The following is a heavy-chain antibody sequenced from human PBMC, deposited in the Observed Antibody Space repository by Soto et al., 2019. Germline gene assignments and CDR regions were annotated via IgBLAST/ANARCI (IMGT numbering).Heavy chain of an antibody. CDR2: VYYSGSS. V-gene: IGHV4-31*03. J-gene: IGHJ5*02. CDR1: GDSISGGASF. CDR3: AKLSCTSSTCYFPGWFDP. Sequence: SETLSLTCTVSGDSISGGASFWSWIRQPPGKGLEWIANVYYSGSSYYNPSLKNRLTISVDTTKNQFSLQLKSMTAADTAVYYCAKLSCTSSTCYFPGWFDPWGQGTLVTVSS. D-gene: IGHD2-2*01.